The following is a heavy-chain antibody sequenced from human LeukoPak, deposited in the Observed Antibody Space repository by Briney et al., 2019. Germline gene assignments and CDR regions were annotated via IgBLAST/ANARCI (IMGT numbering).Heavy chain of an antibody. CDR1: GFTFSSYA. CDR3: AKEPYYGDYRLSHDAFDI. D-gene: IGHD4-17*01. J-gene: IGHJ3*02. V-gene: IGHV3-23*01. CDR2: ISGSGGST. Sequence: GGSLRLSCAASGFTFSSYAMSWVRQAPGKGLEWVSAISGSGGSTYYADSVKCRFTISRDNSKNTLYLQMNSLRAEDTAVYYCAKEPYYGDYRLSHDAFDIWGQGTMVTVSS.